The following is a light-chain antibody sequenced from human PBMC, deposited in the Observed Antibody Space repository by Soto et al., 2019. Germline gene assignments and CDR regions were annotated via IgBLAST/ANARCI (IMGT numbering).Light chain of an antibody. J-gene: IGKJ3*01. CDR3: QQSYITPPFT. V-gene: IGKV1-39*01. CDR1: QSISSY. Sequence: DIQMTQSPSSLSASVGDRVTITCRASQSISSYLNWYQQKPGKAPKLLIYAASSLQSGVPSRFSGSGSATDFTLTISSLQPEDFATYYCQQSYITPPFTFGPGTKVDIK. CDR2: AAS.